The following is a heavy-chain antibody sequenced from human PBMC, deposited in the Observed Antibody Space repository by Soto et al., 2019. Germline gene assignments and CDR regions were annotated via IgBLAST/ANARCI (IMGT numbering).Heavy chain of an antibody. CDR3: ARGSSGTIVVVPAAVDYFDY. V-gene: IGHV4-30-2*01. CDR1: GGSISSGGYS. J-gene: IGHJ4*02. CDR2: IYHSGST. D-gene: IGHD2-2*01. Sequence: QLQLQESGSGLVKPSQTLSLTCAVSGGSISSGGYSWSWIRQPPGKGLEWIGYIYHSGSTYYNPSLKSRVTISVDRSKNQFSLKLISVTAADTAVYYCARGSSGTIVVVPAAVDYFDYWGQGTLVTVSS.